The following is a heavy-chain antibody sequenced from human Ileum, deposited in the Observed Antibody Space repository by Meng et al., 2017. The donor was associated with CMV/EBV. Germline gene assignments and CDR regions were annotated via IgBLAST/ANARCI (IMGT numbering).Heavy chain of an antibody. CDR1: GFTFSTYW. J-gene: IGHJ4*02. CDR3: VRSGGTLDY. CDR2: VNPDGTTT. D-gene: IGHD2-8*02. V-gene: IGHV3-74*01. Sequence: EVQLVESGGGLVQPGGSLRLSCAASGFTFSTYWMHWVRQAPGRGLVWVSHVNPDGTTTSYADSVKGRFTISRDNAKNTLYLEMNSLRAEDTAVYYCVRSGGTLDYWGQGTLVTV.